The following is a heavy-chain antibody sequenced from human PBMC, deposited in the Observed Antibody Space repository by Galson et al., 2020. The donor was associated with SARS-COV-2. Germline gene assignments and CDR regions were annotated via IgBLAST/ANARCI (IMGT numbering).Heavy chain of an antibody. CDR3: ARHEKRIIGWFDP. CDR1: GGSISNSSYY. CDR2: IYYSENT. Sequence: SETLSITCTVPGGSISNSSYYWGRIRQPPGTGLEWIGSIYYSENTYYNPSLKSRVTISVDTSKNQFSMKLSSVTAADTAVYHCARHEKRIIGWFDPLGQGTLVSVSS. D-gene: IGHD2-15*01. J-gene: IGHJ5*02. V-gene: IGHV4-39*01.